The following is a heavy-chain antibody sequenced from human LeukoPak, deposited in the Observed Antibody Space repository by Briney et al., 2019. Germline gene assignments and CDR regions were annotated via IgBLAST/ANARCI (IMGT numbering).Heavy chain of an antibody. D-gene: IGHD2-2*01. CDR3: ARDGDSYCSSTSCYLFDY. CDR1: GLTFSSYA. J-gene: IGHJ4*02. CDR2: ISSNGGTT. V-gene: IGHV3-64*02. Sequence: GGSLRLSCAASGLTFSSYAMHWVRQALGKGLEYVSAISSNGGTTYYADSVKGRFTISRDNSKNTLYLQMGSLRAEDMAVYYCARDGDSYCSSTSCYLFDYWGQGTLVTVSS.